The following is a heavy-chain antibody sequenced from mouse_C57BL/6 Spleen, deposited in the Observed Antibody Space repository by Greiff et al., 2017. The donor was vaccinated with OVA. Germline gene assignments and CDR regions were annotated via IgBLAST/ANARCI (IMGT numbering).Heavy chain of an antibody. CDR3: TRGQYYGSSYPFAY. V-gene: IGHV1-15*01. J-gene: IGHJ3*01. CDR1: GYTFTDYE. D-gene: IGHD1-1*01. CDR2: IDPETGGT. Sequence: QVQLQQSGAELVRPGASVTLSCKASGYTFTDYEMHWVKQTPVHGLEWIGAIDPETGGTAYNQKFKGKAILTADKSSSTAYMELRSLTSEDSAVYYCTRGQYYGSSYPFAYWGQGTLVTVSA.